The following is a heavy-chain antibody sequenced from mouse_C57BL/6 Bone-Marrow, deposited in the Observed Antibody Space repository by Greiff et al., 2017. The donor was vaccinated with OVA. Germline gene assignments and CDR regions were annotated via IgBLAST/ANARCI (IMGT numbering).Heavy chain of an antibody. Sequence: VQLQQSDAELVKPGASVKISCTVSGYTFTDHTIHWMKQRPEQGLEWIGNIYPRDGSTKYNEKFKGKATLTGDKSYSTVYMQLNSLTSEDSAVYFFARYDYGSSYVKFAYWGQGTLVTVSA. CDR3: ARYDYGSSYVKFAY. J-gene: IGHJ3*01. CDR2: IYPRDGST. V-gene: IGHV1-78*01. CDR1: GYTFTDHT. D-gene: IGHD1-1*01.